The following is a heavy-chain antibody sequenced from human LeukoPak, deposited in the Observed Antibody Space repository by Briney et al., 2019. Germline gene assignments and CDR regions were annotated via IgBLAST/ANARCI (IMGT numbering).Heavy chain of an antibody. V-gene: IGHV3-23*01. CDR1: GFTFSTYA. CDR3: AKDHPAYSSPQWLRDRINYYYGMDV. CDR2: ISGSGGST. D-gene: IGHD5-12*01. Sequence: GGSLRLSCAASGFTFSTYAMTWVRQAPGKGLEWASTISGSGGSTYYADSVKGRFTISRDNSNNTLYLQMNSLRAEDTAVYSCAKDHPAYSSPQWLRDRINYYYGMDVWGQGATVTVSS. J-gene: IGHJ6*02.